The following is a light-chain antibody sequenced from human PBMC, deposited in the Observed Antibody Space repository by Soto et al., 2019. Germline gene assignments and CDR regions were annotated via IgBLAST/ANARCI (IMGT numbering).Light chain of an antibody. CDR1: QSISSW. CDR2: DAS. J-gene: IGKJ1*01. CDR3: QQYNSYSGT. Sequence: DTPVTQSPSTVSASVADRVPIHCRASQSISSWLAWYQQKPGKAPKLLIYDASSLESGVPSRFSGSGSGTEFTLTISSLQPDDFATYYCQQYNSYSGTFGQGTKVDIK. V-gene: IGKV1-5*01.